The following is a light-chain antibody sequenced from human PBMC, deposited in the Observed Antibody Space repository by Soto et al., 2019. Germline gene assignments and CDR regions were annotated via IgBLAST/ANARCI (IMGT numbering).Light chain of an antibody. Sequence: QSVLTQPPSASGSPGQSVAISCTGTSRDVGGQNYVSWHQQHPGKAPKLIIYAVSNRPSGVPDRFSGSKSGNTASLTISGLRAEDEADYYCCSHAGNNNYVFGTGTKVTVL. CDR3: CSHAGNNNYV. CDR1: SRDVGGQNY. CDR2: AVS. J-gene: IGLJ1*01. V-gene: IGLV2-8*01.